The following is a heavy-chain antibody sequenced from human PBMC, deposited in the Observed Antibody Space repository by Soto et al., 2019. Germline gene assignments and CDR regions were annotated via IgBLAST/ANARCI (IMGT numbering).Heavy chain of an antibody. V-gene: IGHV4-4*07. J-gene: IGHJ5*02. D-gene: IGHD3-22*01. CDR3: ARDGHYYDSSGYYQDPIFRFDP. CDR1: GGSISSYY. CDR2: IYTSGST. Sequence: SETLSLTCAVSGGSISSYYWSWIRQPAGKGLEWIGRIYTSGSTNYNPSLKSRVTMSVDTSKNQFSLKLSSVTAADTAVYYCARDGHYYDSSGYYQDPIFRFDPWGQGTLVTVSS.